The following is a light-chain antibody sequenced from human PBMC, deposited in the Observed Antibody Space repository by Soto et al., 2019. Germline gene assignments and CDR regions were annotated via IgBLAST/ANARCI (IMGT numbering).Light chain of an antibody. CDR2: GAS. Sequence: PGIRVTLSCGTSQSVSSYLAWYQQKPGQAPRLLILGASTRATGIPARFSGSGSGTEFTLSISSLQSEDFAVYYCKQYKEWPPFTFGQGTRLEIK. CDR3: KQYKEWPPFT. CDR1: QSVSSY. V-gene: IGKV3-15*01. J-gene: IGKJ5*01.